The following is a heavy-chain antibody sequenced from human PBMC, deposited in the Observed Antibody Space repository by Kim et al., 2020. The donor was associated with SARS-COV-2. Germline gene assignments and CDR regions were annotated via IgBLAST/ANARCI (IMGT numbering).Heavy chain of an antibody. V-gene: IGHV4-59*01. J-gene: IGHJ3*02. CDR3: ARDLGYDFWSGKGAFDI. D-gene: IGHD3-3*01. Sequence: LKSRVTIAVDTSKNQFSLKLSSVTAADTAVYYCARDLGYDFWSGKGAFDIWGQGTMVTVSS.